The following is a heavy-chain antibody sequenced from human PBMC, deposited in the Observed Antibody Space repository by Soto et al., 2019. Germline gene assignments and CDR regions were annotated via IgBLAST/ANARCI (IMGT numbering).Heavy chain of an antibody. J-gene: IGHJ3*02. D-gene: IGHD3-3*01. CDR1: GGSFSGYY. CDR3: ARGLTIFGVASESFDI. V-gene: IGHV4-34*01. CDR2: INHSGST. Sequence: QVQLQQWGAGLLKPSETLSLTCAVYGGSFSGYYWSWIRQPPGKGLEWIGEINHSGSTNYNPSLKSRVTISVYTSKNQFSLKLSSVTAEDTAVYYCARGLTIFGVASESFDIWGQGTMVTVSS.